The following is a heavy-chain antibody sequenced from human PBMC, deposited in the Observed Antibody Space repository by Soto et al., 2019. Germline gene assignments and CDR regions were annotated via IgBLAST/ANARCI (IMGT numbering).Heavy chain of an antibody. CDR1: GGSISSSSHY. CDR2: IYYSGNT. Sequence: SETLSLTCTVSGGSISSSSHYWGWIRQPPGKGLEWIATIYYSGNTYYNPSLKSRVTISVDKSKNQFSLRLSSVTAADTAVYYCARHDRYSSGWHKAWYYYYAMAVWGQGTTVTVSS. CDR3: ARHDRYSSGWHKAWYYYYAMAV. D-gene: IGHD6-19*01. V-gene: IGHV4-39*01. J-gene: IGHJ6*02.